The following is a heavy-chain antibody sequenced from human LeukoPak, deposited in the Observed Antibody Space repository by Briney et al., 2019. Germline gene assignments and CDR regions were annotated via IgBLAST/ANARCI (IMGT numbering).Heavy chain of an antibody. Sequence: PSETLSLTCTVSGGSISNYYWNWIRQPAGKGLEWIGRIYIHTSENTNYNPSLKSRVTVSVDTSKNQFSLKVSSVTAADTAVYYCASAYRTSLIDNWGQGTLVTVSS. D-gene: IGHD6-13*01. CDR3: ASAYRTSLIDN. CDR1: GGSISNYY. CDR2: IYIHTSENT. J-gene: IGHJ4*02. V-gene: IGHV4-4*07.